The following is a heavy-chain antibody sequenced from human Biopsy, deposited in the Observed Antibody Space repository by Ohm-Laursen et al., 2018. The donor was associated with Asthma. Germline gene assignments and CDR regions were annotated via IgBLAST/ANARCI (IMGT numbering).Heavy chain of an antibody. V-gene: IGHV3-33*01. CDR2: IWYDGRKK. D-gene: IGHD6-6*01. Sequence: SLRLSCAAPGITFSTYGMHWVRQAPGKGLERVSFIWYDGRKKTYADSVKGRFTISRDNSKNTLYLQMNSLRAEDTAVYYCARKIAARGGMGVWGQGTTVTVSS. CDR1: GITFSTYG. CDR3: ARKIAARGGMGV. J-gene: IGHJ6*02.